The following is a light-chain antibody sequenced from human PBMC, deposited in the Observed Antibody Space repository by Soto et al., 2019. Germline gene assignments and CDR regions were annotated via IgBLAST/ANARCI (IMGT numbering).Light chain of an antibody. Sequence: EIVMTQSPATLSVSPGERATLSCRASQTVSSNLAWYQHKRGQPPRLLIYGASTRATGVPDRFSGSESGTEFTLIITSLQSEDFATYYCHQYDQWPLTFGGGTKVEI. CDR3: HQYDQWPLT. J-gene: IGKJ4*01. CDR1: QTVSSN. CDR2: GAS. V-gene: IGKV3-15*01.